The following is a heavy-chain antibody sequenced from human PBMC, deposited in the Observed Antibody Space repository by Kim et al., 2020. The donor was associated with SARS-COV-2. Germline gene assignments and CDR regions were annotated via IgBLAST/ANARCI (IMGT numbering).Heavy chain of an antibody. D-gene: IGHD2-15*01. CDR2: ISGAGLIT. CDR1: GFTFSSSA. V-gene: IGHV3-23*01. Sequence: GGSLRLSCVASGFTFSSSAMAWVRQAPGKGLEWVSSISGAGLITQYADSVKGRFTISRDNSKNTHYLHMNGLRAEDTAVYYCARDSCSVSACYFLWYFDLWGRGTRVTLSS. CDR3: ARDSCSVSACYFLWYFDL. J-gene: IGHJ2*01.